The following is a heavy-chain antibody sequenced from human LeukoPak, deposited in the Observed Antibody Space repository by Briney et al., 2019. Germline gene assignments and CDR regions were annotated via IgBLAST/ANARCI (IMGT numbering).Heavy chain of an antibody. J-gene: IGHJ4*02. D-gene: IGHD3-3*01. CDR3: ASGDYDLYDY. V-gene: IGHV3-21*01. CDR2: ISSSSSYI. Sequence: GGSLRLSCAASGFTFSSYAMHWVRQAPGKGLEWVSSISSSSSYIYYADSVKGRFTISRDNAKNSLYLQMNSLRAEDTAVYYCASGDYDLYDYWGQGTLVTVSS. CDR1: GFTFSSYA.